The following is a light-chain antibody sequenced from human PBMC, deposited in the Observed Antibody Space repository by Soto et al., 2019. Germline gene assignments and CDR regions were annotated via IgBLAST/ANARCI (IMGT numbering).Light chain of an antibody. CDR3: QQYNNWPIT. CDR1: ESINRN. Sequence: EIVVTQSPATLSVSPGERVTLSCRASESINRNLVWYQKRPGQAPRLVIYGASTRATGIPARFSGSGSGTEFTLTISSLQSEDFAVYYCQQYNNWPITFGQGTRLEI. CDR2: GAS. V-gene: IGKV3-15*01. J-gene: IGKJ5*01.